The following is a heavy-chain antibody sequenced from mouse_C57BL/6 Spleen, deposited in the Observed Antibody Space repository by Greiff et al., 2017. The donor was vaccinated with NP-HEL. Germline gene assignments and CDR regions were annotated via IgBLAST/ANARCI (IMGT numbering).Heavy chain of an antibody. CDR3: ARSLYYYGSSYEGAMDY. D-gene: IGHD1-1*01. Sequence: EVQLQQSGPELVKPGASVKISCKASGYSFTDYNMNWVMQSNGKSLEWIGVINPNYGTTSYNQKFKGKATLTVDQSSSTAYMQLNSLTSEDSAVYYCARSLYYYGSSYEGAMDYWGQGTSVTVSS. CDR2: INPNYGTT. J-gene: IGHJ4*01. V-gene: IGHV1-39*01. CDR1: GYSFTDYN.